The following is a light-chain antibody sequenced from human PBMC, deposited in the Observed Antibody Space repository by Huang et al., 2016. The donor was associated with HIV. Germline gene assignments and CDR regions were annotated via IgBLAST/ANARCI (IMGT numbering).Light chain of an antibody. J-gene: IGKJ2*01. V-gene: IGKV4-1*01. CDR3: QQYYSTPYT. CDR1: QNVLYSSNNKNY. CDR2: WAS. Sequence: DIVMTQSPDSLAVSLGERATINCKSSQNVLYSSNNKNYLAWYKQKPGQRPKLLIYWASTRESGVPDRFSGSGSGTDFTLTISSLQAEDVAVYYCQQYYSTPYTFGQGTKLEIK.